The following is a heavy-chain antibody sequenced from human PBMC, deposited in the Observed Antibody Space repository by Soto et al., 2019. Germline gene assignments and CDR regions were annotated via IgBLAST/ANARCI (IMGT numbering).Heavy chain of an antibody. CDR1: GGSISSGDYY. J-gene: IGHJ4*02. Sequence: SETLSLTCTVSGGSISSGDYYWSWIRQPPGKGLEWIGYIYYSGSTYYNPSLKSRVTISVDTSKNQFSLKLSSVTAADTAVYYCARVPYDSSGYYPGRFDYWGQGTLVTVS. CDR3: ARVPYDSSGYYPGRFDY. D-gene: IGHD3-22*01. V-gene: IGHV4-30-4*01. CDR2: IYYSGST.